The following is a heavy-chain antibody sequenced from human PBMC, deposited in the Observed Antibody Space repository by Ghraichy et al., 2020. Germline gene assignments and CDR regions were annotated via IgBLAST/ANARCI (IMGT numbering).Heavy chain of an antibody. D-gene: IGHD2-2*01. V-gene: IGHV4-39*01. CDR2: IYYSGST. J-gene: IGHJ3*02. CDR3: ARQSLVRADAFDI. Sequence: ESLNISCTVSGGSISSSSYYWGWIRQPPGKGLEWIGSIYYSGSTYYNPSLKSRVTISVDTSKNQFSLKLSSVTAADTAVYYCARQSLVRADAFDIWGQGTMVTVSS. CDR1: GGSISSSSYY.